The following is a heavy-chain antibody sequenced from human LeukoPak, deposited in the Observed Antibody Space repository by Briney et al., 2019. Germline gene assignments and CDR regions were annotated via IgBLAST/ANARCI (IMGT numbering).Heavy chain of an antibody. V-gene: IGHV3-7*01. J-gene: IGHJ4*02. CDR2: INPDGSER. D-gene: IGHD6-19*01. Sequence: PGGSLRLSCAASGFSFSSYYMSWVRQAPGKGLEWVALINPDGSERYYVDSVKGRFTISRDNARNSLYLQMDSLRDDDTAVYYCATAVASSSGWYADYWGQGTLVTVSS. CDR1: GFSFSSYY. CDR3: ATAVASSSGWYADY.